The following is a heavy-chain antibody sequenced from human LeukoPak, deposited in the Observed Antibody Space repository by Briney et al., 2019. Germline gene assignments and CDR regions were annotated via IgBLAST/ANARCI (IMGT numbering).Heavy chain of an antibody. D-gene: IGHD2-21*01. CDR1: GFAFSNAW. Sequence: PGGSLRLSCAASGFAFSNAWMSWVRQAPGKGLEWVGRIKSKTDGGTTDYAAPVKGRFTISRDDSKNTLYLQMNSLKTEDTAVYYCTTDTLAYCGGDCSGQGTLVTVSS. V-gene: IGHV3-15*01. CDR3: TTDTLAYCGGDC. J-gene: IGHJ4*02. CDR2: IKSKTDGGTT.